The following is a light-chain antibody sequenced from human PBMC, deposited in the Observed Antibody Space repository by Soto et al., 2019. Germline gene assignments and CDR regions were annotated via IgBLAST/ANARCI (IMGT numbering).Light chain of an antibody. CDR3: AAWADTLNGLV. J-gene: IGLJ2*01. CDR2: RAS. V-gene: IGLV1-47*01. CDR1: SSNIGSNY. Sequence: QSVLTQPPSASGTPGQRVTISCSGSSSNIGSNYVYWYQQVPGTAPRLLMYRASQRPSGIPDRFSGSKSGTSASLAISGLRSEDEAEYYCAAWADTLNGLVFGGGTKLTVL.